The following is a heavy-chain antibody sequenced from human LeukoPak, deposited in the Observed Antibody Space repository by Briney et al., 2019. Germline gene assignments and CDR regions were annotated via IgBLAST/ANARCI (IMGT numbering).Heavy chain of an antibody. CDR3: ARAYDYGDYVGYYFDY. Sequence: ASVKVSCKASGYTFTGYYMHWVRQAPGQGLEWMGWINPNSGGTNYAQKFQGRVTITADKSTSTAYMELSSLRSEDTAVYYCARAYDYGDYVGYYFDYWGQGTLVTVPS. V-gene: IGHV1-2*02. CDR2: INPNSGGT. D-gene: IGHD4-17*01. CDR1: GYTFTGYY. J-gene: IGHJ4*02.